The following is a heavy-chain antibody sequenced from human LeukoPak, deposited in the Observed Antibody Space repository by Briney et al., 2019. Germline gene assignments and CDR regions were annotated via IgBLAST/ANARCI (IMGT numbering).Heavy chain of an antibody. CDR3: ARDINGYYYDSHGYYPTDL. J-gene: IGHJ5*02. Sequence: VASVKVSCKASGYIFTSYGISWVRQAPGQGLEWMGWISVYNGNTNYPQRLQGRVTMTTDTSTTTAYMEVRSLRSDDTAVYYCARDINGYYYDSHGYYPTDLWGQGTLVTVSS. D-gene: IGHD3-22*01. V-gene: IGHV1-18*01. CDR1: GYIFTSYG. CDR2: ISVYNGNT.